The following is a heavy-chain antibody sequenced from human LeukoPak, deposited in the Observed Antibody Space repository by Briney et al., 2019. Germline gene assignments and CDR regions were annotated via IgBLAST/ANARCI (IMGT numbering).Heavy chain of an antibody. Sequence: SETRSLTRTVSGYSITSGYYWGCNRQPQGKGLEGIGSLHHSDHTYYKPSLKRPSTLSEDTPKNPSLLRLSSVTAAEPTVYSCARDHTNLYYDSRGYYVSFPGGDAFDIWGQGTMVTVSS. CDR1: GYSITSGYY. D-gene: IGHD3-22*01. CDR3: ARDHTNLYYDSRGYYVSFPGGDAFDI. CDR2: LHHSDHT. V-gene: IGHV4-38-2*02. J-gene: IGHJ3*02.